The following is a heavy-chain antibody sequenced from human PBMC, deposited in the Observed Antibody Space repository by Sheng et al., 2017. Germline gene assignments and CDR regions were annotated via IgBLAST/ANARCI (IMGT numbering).Heavy chain of an antibody. CDR1: GFTFSYYA. Sequence: QVQLVESGGSVVQPGRSLRLSCAASGFTFSYYAMHWVRQAPGKGLEWVAIISYDGTKKYYADSVKGRFTISRDNSKNTLFLQLNSLRAEDTAVYYCAKDGGVLGGGYPSLDDWGQGTLVTVSS. CDR2: ISYDGTKK. CDR3: AKDGGVLGGGYPSLDD. J-gene: IGHJ4*02. V-gene: IGHV3-30*18. D-gene: IGHD2-15*01.